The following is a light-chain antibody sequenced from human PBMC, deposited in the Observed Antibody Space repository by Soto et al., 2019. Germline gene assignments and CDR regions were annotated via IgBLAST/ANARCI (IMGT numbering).Light chain of an antibody. CDR1: QGVSSY. J-gene: IGKJ4*01. CDR2: DAS. Sequence: EIVLTQSPATLSLSPGERATFSCRASQGVSSYLASYQQKPGQAPRLLIYDASNRATGIPARFSGSGPGTDFTLTISSLEPEDFAVYYCQQRSNWLTFGGGTKVEIK. V-gene: IGKV3D-11*01. CDR3: QQRSNWLT.